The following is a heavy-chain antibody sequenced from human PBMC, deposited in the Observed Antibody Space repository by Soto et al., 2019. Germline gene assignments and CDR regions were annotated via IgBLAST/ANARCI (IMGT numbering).Heavy chain of an antibody. CDR2: IYYSGST. V-gene: IGHV4-59*08. J-gene: IGHJ4*02. CDR3: ARTSLVVPAATREDY. Sequence: SETLSLTCTVSGGSISSYYWSWIRQPPGKGLEWIGYIYYSGSTNYNPSLKSRVTISVDTSKNQFSLMLNSLTAADTAMYYCARTSLVVPAATREDYWGQGTLVTVSS. D-gene: IGHD2-15*01. CDR1: GGSISSYY.